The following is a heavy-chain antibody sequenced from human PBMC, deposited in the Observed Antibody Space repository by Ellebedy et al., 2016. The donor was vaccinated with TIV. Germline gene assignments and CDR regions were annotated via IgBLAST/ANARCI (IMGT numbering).Heavy chain of an antibody. Sequence: PGGSLRLSCVASGFTFSSYAMHRVRQAPGKGLEWVTVIGYDGRDKFYAESVKGRFTISRDDSKNALYLQMKSLRANDTAVYYCSREVGATRDYFDYWGQGTLVIVSS. CDR3: SREVGATRDYFDY. CDR1: GFTFSSYA. J-gene: IGHJ4*02. V-gene: IGHV3-30*14. D-gene: IGHD1-26*01. CDR2: IGYDGRDK.